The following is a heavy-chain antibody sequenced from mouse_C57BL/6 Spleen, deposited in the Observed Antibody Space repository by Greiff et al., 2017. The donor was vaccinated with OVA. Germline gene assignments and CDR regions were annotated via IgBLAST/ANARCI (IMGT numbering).Heavy chain of an antibody. D-gene: IGHD4-1*01. V-gene: IGHV2-2*01. Sequence: VQRVESGPGLVQPSQSLSITCTVSGFSLTSYGVHWVRQSPGKGLEWLGVIWSGGSTDYNAAFISRLSISKDNSKSQVFFKMNSLQADDTAIYYCARKTGTEGYAMDYWGQGTSVTVSS. CDR2: IWSGGST. CDR1: GFSLTSYG. CDR3: ARKTGTEGYAMDY. J-gene: IGHJ4*01.